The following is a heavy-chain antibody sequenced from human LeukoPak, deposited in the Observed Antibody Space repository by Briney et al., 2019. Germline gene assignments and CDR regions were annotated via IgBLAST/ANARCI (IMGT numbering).Heavy chain of an antibody. Sequence: GRSLRLSCAASGFTFSSYGMHWVRQAPGKGLEWVAVISYDGSNKYYADSVKGRFTISRDNSKNTLYLQMNSLRAEDTAVYYCAKDPTGTTGGGYWGQGTLVTVSS. CDR2: ISYDGSNK. D-gene: IGHD1-7*01. V-gene: IGHV3-30*18. J-gene: IGHJ4*02. CDR1: GFTFSSYG. CDR3: AKDPTGTTGGGY.